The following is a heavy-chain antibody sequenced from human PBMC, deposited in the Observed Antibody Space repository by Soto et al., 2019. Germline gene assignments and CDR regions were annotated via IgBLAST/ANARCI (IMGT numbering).Heavy chain of an antibody. CDR3: AKDPQPLYDYIWGSYPEPEFDY. J-gene: IGHJ4*02. Sequence: GGSLRLSCTTSGFTFNTYGMHWVRQAPGKGLEWVAAISCSGGSTYYADSVKGRFTISRDNSKNTLYLQMNSLRAEDTAVYYCAKDPQPLYDYIWGSYPEPEFDYWGQGTLVTVSS. V-gene: IGHV3-23*01. CDR2: ISCSGGST. D-gene: IGHD3-16*02. CDR1: GFTFNTYG.